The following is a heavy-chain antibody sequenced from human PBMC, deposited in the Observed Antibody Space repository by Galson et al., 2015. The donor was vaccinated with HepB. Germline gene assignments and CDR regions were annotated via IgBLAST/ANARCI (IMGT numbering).Heavy chain of an antibody. V-gene: IGHV4-59*01. D-gene: IGHD6-6*01. CDR3: ASSTMSSLSDY. CDR2: IYYSGST. Sequence: ETLSLTCTVSGGSISSYYWSWIRQPPGKGLEWIGYIYYSGSTNYNPSLKSRVTISVDTSKNQFSLKLSSVTAADTAVYYCASSTMSSLSDYWGQGTLVTVSS. J-gene: IGHJ4*02. CDR1: GGSISSYY.